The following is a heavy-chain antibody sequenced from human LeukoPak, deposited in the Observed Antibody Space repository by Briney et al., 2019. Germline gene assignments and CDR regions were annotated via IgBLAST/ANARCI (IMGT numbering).Heavy chain of an antibody. CDR3: ARAGDYGDYGSPHFDS. CDR2: LRGTTGST. D-gene: IGHD4-17*01. CDR1: GFTFRNYA. V-gene: IGHV3-23*01. Sequence: GGSLRLSCAASGFTFRNYAIHWVRQAPGKGLECVSSLRGTTGSTYYADSVKGRFTISRDDSKNTLYLQMDSLRVEDTAVYYCARAGDYGDYGSPHFDSWGQGTLVTVSS. J-gene: IGHJ4*02.